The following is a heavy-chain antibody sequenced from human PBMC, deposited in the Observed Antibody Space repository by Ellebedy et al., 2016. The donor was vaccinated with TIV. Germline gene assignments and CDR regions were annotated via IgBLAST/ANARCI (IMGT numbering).Heavy chain of an antibody. V-gene: IGHV1-46*01. D-gene: IGHD6-19*01. J-gene: IGHJ3*02. CDR3: ARTMAGPNETFEN. CDR2: MNPSDGNT. Sequence: AASVTVSCKASGYSFTDYYMHRARHAPEQGLAWLGLMNPSDGNTIHAEKVQGRVTMTRDTSTTTIYMELSRMTSEDTAVYYCARTMAGPNETFENWGQGKMVTVSS. CDR1: GYSFTDYY.